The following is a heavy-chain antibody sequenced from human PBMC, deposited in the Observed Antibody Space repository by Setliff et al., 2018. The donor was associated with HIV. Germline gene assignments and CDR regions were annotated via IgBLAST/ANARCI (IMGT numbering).Heavy chain of an antibody. CDR2: IYTSGST. CDR3: ARMVRGLILRGYHYHADV. Sequence: SETLSLTCTVSGGSISTYYWTWIRQPPGKGLEWIGYIYTSGSTSYNPSLKSRLTISLDTSKNQFSLKLTSVTAADTAVYYCARMVRGLILRGYHYHADVWGKGTTVTVSS. J-gene: IGHJ6*04. D-gene: IGHD3-10*01. CDR1: GGSISTYY. V-gene: IGHV4-4*09.